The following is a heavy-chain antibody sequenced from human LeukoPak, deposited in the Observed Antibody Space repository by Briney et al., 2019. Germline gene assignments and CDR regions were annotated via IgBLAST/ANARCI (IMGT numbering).Heavy chain of an antibody. D-gene: IGHD3-22*01. Sequence: GGSLRLSCTASKFTFSNYAMSWVRQAPGKGLEWVSAISGSGDSTYYADSVKGRFTISRDTSNNTLYLQMKSLRAEDTAVYYCVRDMGYYDKVWGQGTLVTVSS. J-gene: IGHJ4*02. CDR1: KFTFSNYA. V-gene: IGHV3-23*01. CDR2: ISGSGDST. CDR3: VRDMGYYDKV.